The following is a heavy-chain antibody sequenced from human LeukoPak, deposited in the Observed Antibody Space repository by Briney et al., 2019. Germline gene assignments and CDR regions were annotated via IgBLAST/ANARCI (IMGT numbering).Heavy chain of an antibody. V-gene: IGHV4-38-2*02. CDR1: GYSISSGYY. J-gene: IGHJ4*02. Sequence: SETLSLTCTVSGYSISSGYYWGWIRQPPGKGLEWIGSIYYSGNTFYNPSLKSRVTISVDTSKNQFSLKLSSVTAADTAVYYCARDSGSYRFAYWGQRTLVTVSS. CDR3: ARDSGSYRFAY. CDR2: IYYSGNT. D-gene: IGHD1-26*01.